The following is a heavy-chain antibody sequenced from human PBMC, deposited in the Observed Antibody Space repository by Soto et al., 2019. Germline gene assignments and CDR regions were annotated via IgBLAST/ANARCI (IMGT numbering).Heavy chain of an antibody. CDR3: ARDLFEAARRGEYDFDI. CDR2: IKQDGSEK. Sequence: GGSLRLSCAASAFTFSSYWMSWVRQAPGKGLEWVANIKQDGSEKYYVDSVKGRFTISRDNAKNSLYLQTNSLRAEDTAVYYCARDLFEAARRGEYDFDIWGQGTMVTVSS. V-gene: IGHV3-7*03. CDR1: AFTFSSYW. D-gene: IGHD3-16*01. J-gene: IGHJ3*02.